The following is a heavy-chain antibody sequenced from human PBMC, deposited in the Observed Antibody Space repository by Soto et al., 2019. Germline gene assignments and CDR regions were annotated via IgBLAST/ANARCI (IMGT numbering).Heavy chain of an antibody. CDR2: ISTYNGNT. CDR3: ARAKVLITPNWFDP. V-gene: IGHV1-18*01. CDR1: GYTFTTYG. Sequence: QVQLVQSGGEVKKPGASVKVSCKASGYTFTTYGITWVRQAPGQGLEYLGWISTYNGNTDFAQRVQNRLTLTTDTSTSTAYMDLRSLRPDDTAVYYCARAKVLITPNWFDPWGQGTLVTVSS. D-gene: IGHD3-22*01. J-gene: IGHJ5*02.